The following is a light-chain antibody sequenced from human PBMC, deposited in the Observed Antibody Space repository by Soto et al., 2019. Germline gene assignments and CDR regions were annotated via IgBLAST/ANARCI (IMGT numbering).Light chain of an antibody. Sequence: QSALTQPRSVSGSPGQSVTISCTGTSSDVGAYNYVSWYQHHPGKEPKVMIYDVSERPSGVPDRFSGSKSENKASLTISGLQAEDEADYYCCSYAGSYSWVFGGGTKLTVL. V-gene: IGLV2-11*01. CDR3: CSYAGSYSWV. CDR2: DVS. J-gene: IGLJ3*02. CDR1: SSDVGAYNY.